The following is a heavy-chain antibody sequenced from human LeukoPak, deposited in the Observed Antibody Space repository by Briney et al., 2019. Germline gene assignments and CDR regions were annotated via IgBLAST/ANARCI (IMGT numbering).Heavy chain of an antibody. CDR2: ISGSGGST. CDR3: AKDRYSSGWYEY. CDR1: GFTFSSYA. Sequence: PGGSLRLSCAASGFTFSSYAMNWVRQAPGKGLEWVSAISGSGGSTYYADSVKGRFTISRDNSKNTLYLQINSLRAEDTAVYYCAKDRYSSGWYEYWGQGTLVTVSS. J-gene: IGHJ4*02. V-gene: IGHV3-23*01. D-gene: IGHD6-19*01.